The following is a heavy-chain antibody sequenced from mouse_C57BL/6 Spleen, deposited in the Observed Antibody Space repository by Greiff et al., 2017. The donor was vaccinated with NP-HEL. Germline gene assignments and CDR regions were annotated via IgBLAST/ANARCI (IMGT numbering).Heavy chain of an antibody. CDR3: ARKEGYDDAMDY. J-gene: IGHJ4*01. CDR1: GYTFTSYW. CDR2: IDPSDSYT. D-gene: IGHD2-2*01. Sequence: QVQLQQSGAELVMPGASVKLSCKASGYTFTSYWMHWVKQRPGQGLEWIGEIDPSDSYTNYNQKFKGKSTLTVDKSSSTAYMQLSSLTSEDSAVYYCARKEGYDDAMDYWGQGTSVTVSS. V-gene: IGHV1-69*01.